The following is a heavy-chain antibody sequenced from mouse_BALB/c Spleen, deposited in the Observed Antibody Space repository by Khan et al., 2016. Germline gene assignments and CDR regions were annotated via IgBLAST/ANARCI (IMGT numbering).Heavy chain of an antibody. CDR2: ISRGGST. Sequence: EVELVESGGGLVKPGGSLKLSCAASGFTFSSYAMSWVRQTPEKRLEWVASISRGGSTYYPDSVKGRFTIYRDNARNILNLQMSSLRSEDTAMYSCASYNYGNYGDYFYYWGQGTTLTVSS. D-gene: IGHD2-1*01. V-gene: IGHV5-6-5*01. J-gene: IGHJ2*01. CDR3: ASYNYGNYGDYFYY. CDR1: GFTFSSYA.